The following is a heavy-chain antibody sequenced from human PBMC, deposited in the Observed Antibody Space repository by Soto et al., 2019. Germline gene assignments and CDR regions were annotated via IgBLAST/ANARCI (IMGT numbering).Heavy chain of an antibody. D-gene: IGHD2-2*01. CDR2: IYYSGST. CDR3: ARGLLSHWYFDL. Sequence: SETLSLTCTVSDDSISSYYWSWIRQPPGKGLEWIGYIYYSGSTNYNPSLKSRVTLSVDTSKNQFSLKLSSLTAADTAVYCCARGLLSHWYFDLWGRGTLVTVSS. J-gene: IGHJ2*01. CDR1: DDSISSYY. V-gene: IGHV4-59*01.